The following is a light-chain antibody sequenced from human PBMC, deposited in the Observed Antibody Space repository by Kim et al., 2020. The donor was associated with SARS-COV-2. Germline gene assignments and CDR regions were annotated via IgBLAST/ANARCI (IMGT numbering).Light chain of an antibody. J-gene: IGLJ1*01. CDR1: DIGSRS. CDR3: QVWDSSSNHYV. CDR2: YDF. V-gene: IGLV3-21*04. Sequence: SYELTQPPSVSVAPGQTAKITCGEYDIGSRSVHWYQQRPGQAPILVMYYDFDRPSGIPERFSGSRSANVPTLIISRVEAGDEADYYCQVWDSSSNHYVFGTGTKVTVL.